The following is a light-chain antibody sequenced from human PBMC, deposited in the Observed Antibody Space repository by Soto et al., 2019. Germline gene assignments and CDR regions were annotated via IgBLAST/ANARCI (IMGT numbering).Light chain of an antibody. Sequence: QSVLTQPPSVSGAPGQRVTISCTGSSSNIGANYGVHWYQHLPGTDPKLLIYGNSYRPSGVPDRFSGSKSGTSASLAITGLQAEDEADYYCQSYDSSLSCVVFGGGTQLTVL. CDR3: QSYDSSLSCVV. J-gene: IGLJ2*01. CDR1: SSNIGANYG. V-gene: IGLV1-40*01. CDR2: GNS.